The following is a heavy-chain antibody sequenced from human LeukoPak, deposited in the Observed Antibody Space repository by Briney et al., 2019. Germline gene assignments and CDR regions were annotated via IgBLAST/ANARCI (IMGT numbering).Heavy chain of an antibody. V-gene: IGHV1-2*02. CDR3: ARAEHAVTHVDY. CDR2: INPNSGGT. J-gene: IGHJ4*02. Sequence: ASVKVSCKASGYTFTGYYMHWVRQAPGQGLEWMGWINPNSGGTNYAQKFQGRVTMTRDTSISTAYMELSRPRSDDTAVYYCARAEHAVTHVDYWGQGTLVTVSS. D-gene: IGHD4-17*01. CDR1: GYTFTGYY.